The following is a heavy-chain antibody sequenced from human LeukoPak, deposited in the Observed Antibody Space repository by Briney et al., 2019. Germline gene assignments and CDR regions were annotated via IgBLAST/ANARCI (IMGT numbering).Heavy chain of an antibody. D-gene: IGHD2-15*01. J-gene: IGHJ4*02. CDR2: ISSNGGST. Sequence: GGSLRLSCAASGFTFSSYAMHWVRQAPGKGLEYVSAISSNGGSTYYANSVKGRFTISRDNSKNTLYLQMGSPRAEDTAVYYCARGHCSGGSCYVSPPGDYWGQGTLVTVSS. V-gene: IGHV3-64*01. CDR3: ARGHCSGGSCYVSPPGDY. CDR1: GFTFSSYA.